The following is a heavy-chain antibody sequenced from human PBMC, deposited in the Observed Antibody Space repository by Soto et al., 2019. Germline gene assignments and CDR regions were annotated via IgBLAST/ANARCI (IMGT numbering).Heavy chain of an antibody. CDR2: ISSRDNTI. Sequence: GSLLLPCAASGFTFSSYEMNGVRQAPGKGLEWVSYISSRDNTIYYADSVKGRFTISRDNAKTSLYLQMNSLRAEDTAVYYCARWGSGVGYGLDVWGPGTKVTVYS. CDR1: GFTFSSYE. CDR3: ARWGSGVGYGLDV. J-gene: IGHJ6*02. D-gene: IGHD3-10*01. V-gene: IGHV3-48*03.